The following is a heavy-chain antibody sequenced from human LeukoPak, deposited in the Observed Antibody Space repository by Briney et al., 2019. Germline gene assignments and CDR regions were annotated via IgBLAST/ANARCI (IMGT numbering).Heavy chain of an antibody. D-gene: IGHD3-22*01. CDR2: IYYSGST. CDR3: ARDQAGYYDSSSDAFDI. J-gene: IGHJ3*02. V-gene: IGHV4-31*03. CDR1: GGSISSGGYY. Sequence: SETLSLTCTVSGGSISSGGYYWSWIRQHPGKGLEWIGYIYYSGSTYYNPSLKSRVTISVDTSKNQFSLKLSSVTAADTAVYYCARDQAGYYDSSSDAFDIWGQGTMVTVSS.